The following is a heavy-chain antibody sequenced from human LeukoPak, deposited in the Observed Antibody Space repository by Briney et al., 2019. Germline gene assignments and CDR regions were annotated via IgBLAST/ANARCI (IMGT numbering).Heavy chain of an antibody. CDR2: IYYSGST. J-gene: IGHJ4*02. CDR1: GGSISSSSYY. V-gene: IGHV4-39*07. Sequence: SETLSLTCTVSGGSISSSSYYWGWIRQPPGKGLEWIGSIYYSGSTYYNPSLKSRVTISVDTSKNQFSLKLSSVTAADTAVYYCARKYYDSSGYAEKHYFDYWGQGTLVTVSS. CDR3: ARKYYDSSGYAEKHYFDY. D-gene: IGHD3-22*01.